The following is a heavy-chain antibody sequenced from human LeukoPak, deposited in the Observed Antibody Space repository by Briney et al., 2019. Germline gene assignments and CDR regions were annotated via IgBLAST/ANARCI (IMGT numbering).Heavy chain of an antibody. CDR1: GGSISNYY. V-gene: IGHV4-59*01. Sequence: SETLSLTCTVSGGSISNYYRSWIRQPPGKGLDWIGDIYNSGSTNYNPSLKSRVTMSVDTSKNQFSLQLSSVTVADTAVYYCARVNYYGSESYYNVWYFDYWGQGTLVTVSS. CDR2: IYNSGST. CDR3: ARVNYYGSESYYNVWYFDY. D-gene: IGHD3-10*01. J-gene: IGHJ4*02.